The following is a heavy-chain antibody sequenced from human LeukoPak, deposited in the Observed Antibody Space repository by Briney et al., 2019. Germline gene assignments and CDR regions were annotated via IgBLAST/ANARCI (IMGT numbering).Heavy chain of an antibody. J-gene: IGHJ4*02. Sequence: PGGSLRLSCAASGFTFSSHGMSWVRQGPGKGLEWVSGISGSGGDTYYADSVKGRFTISRDNSKSTLHLQMNSLRAEDTAVYSCAKDSLGVAAGNYWGQGTLVTVSS. D-gene: IGHD6-13*01. CDR2: ISGSGGDT. CDR1: GFTFSSHG. V-gene: IGHV3-23*01. CDR3: AKDSLGVAAGNY.